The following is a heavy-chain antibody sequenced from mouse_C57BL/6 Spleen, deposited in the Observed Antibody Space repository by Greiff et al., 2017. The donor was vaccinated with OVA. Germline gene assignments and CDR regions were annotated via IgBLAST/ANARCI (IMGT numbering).Heavy chain of an antibody. CDR2: IWTGGGT. J-gene: IGHJ1*03. V-gene: IGHV2-9-1*01. CDR1: GFSLTSYA. Sequence: VQLQQSGPGLVAPSQSLSITCTVSGFSLTSYAISWVRQPPGKGLEWLGVIWTGGGTNYNSAPKYRLSISKDNSKSQVFLKMNSLQTDDTARYYCARMITTVVAEGYFDVWGTGTTVTVSS. CDR3: ARMITTVVAEGYFDV. D-gene: IGHD1-1*01.